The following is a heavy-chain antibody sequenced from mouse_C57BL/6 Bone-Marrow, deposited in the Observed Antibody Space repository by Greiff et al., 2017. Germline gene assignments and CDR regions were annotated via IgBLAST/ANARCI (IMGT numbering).Heavy chain of an antibody. CDR2: IWSGGST. CDR3: ATIWSVYAMDY. Sequence: QVQLQQSGPGLVQPSQSLSITCTVSGFSLTSYGVHWVRQSPGKGLEWLGVIWSGGSTDYNAAFISRLSISKDNSKSQVFFKMNSLQADDTAIYYCATIWSVYAMDYWGQGTSVTVSS. J-gene: IGHJ4*01. V-gene: IGHV2-2*01. CDR1: GFSLTSYG. D-gene: IGHD1-1*02.